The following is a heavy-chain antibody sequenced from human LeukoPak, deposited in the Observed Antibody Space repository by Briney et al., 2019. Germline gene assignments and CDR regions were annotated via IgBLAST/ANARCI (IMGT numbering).Heavy chain of an antibody. CDR3: ARLRVSGSYLYYFDY. CDR2: ILTSGTT. J-gene: IGHJ4*02. Sequence: TSETLSVTCIVSNGSSSSYHWSWVRQPPGKGLEWIGYILTSGTTNYNPSLKSRLTISLDTSKNRFTLKLSSVTAADTAVYYCARLRVSGSYLYYFDYWGQGTLVTVSS. D-gene: IGHD3-10*01. CDR1: NGSSSSYH. V-gene: IGHV4-4*09.